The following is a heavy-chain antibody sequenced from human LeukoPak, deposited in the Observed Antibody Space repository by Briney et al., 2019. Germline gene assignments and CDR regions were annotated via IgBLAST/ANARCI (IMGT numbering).Heavy chain of an antibody. CDR3: AIGKAASGDVFDF. D-gene: IGHD2-15*01. CDR1: GYPFTTYY. Sequence: ASVKVSCKASGYPFTTYYMHWLRQAPGQGLQWMGIINPSGGSTTYAQKFQGRVTMTRDTPTVTAYMELSSLRSEDTAVYYCAIGKAASGDVFDFWGQGTMVTVSS. V-gene: IGHV1-46*01. J-gene: IGHJ3*01. CDR2: INPSGGST.